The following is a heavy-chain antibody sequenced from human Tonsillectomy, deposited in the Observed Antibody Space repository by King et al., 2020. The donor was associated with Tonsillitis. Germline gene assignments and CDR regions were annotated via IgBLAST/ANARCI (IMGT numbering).Heavy chain of an antibody. V-gene: IGHV4-34*01. CDR2: INHSGST. CDR3: ARPYRGYSGYGGSFDY. D-gene: IGHD5-12*01. Sequence: VQLQQWGAGLLKPSETLSLTCAVYGGSFSGYYWSWIRQPPGKGLEWIGEINHSGSTNYNPSLKSRVTISVDTSKNQFSLKLSSVTAADTAVYYCARPYRGYSGYGGSFDYWGQGTLVTVSS. J-gene: IGHJ4*02. CDR1: GGSFSGYY.